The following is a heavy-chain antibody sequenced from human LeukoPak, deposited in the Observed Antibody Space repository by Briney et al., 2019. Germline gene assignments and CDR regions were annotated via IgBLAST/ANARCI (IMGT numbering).Heavy chain of an antibody. J-gene: IGHJ4*02. D-gene: IGHD1-7*01. CDR2: ISGSGGST. Sequence: GGSLRLSCAASGFTFSSYTMNWVRQAPGKGLEWVSAISGSGGSTYYADSVKGRFTISRDNSKNTLYLQMNSLRAEDTAVYYCAKGVGNYYFDYWGQGTLVTVSS. CDR1: GFTFSSYT. V-gene: IGHV3-23*01. CDR3: AKGVGNYYFDY.